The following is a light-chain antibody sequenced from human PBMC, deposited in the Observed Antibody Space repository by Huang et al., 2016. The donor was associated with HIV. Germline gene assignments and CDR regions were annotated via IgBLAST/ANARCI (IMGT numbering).Light chain of an antibody. Sequence: DIQMTQSPSSLSASVGDRVTITCQASQDITNCLNWYQQKPWKAPKLLIYDASSLETGVPSRFSGSGSGTDFTFTISSLQPEDIATYYCQQYDKLPITFAQGTRLEIK. V-gene: IGKV1-33*01. CDR3: QQYDKLPIT. CDR1: QDITNC. CDR2: DAS. J-gene: IGKJ5*01.